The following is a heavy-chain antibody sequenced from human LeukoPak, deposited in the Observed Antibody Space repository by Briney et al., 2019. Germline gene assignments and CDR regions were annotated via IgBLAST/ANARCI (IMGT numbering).Heavy chain of an antibody. CDR3: ARDLGTYYYDSSGYGFDY. CDR2: ISSSSSYI. Sequence: GGSLRLSCVASGFTFSSYSMNWVRQAPGKGLEWVSSISSSSSYIYYADSVKGRFTISRDNAKNSLYLQMNSLRAEDTAVYYCARDLGTYYYDSSGYGFDYWGQGTLVTVSS. J-gene: IGHJ4*02. CDR1: GFTFSSYS. D-gene: IGHD3-22*01. V-gene: IGHV3-21*01.